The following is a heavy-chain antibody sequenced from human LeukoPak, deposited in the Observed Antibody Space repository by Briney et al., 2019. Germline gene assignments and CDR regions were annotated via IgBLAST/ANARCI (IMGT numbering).Heavy chain of an antibody. D-gene: IGHD2-21*01. V-gene: IGHV3-7*01. CDR1: GFTFSDYY. CDR2: IKQDGSEK. Sequence: TGGSLRLSCAASGFTFSDYYMSWVRQAPGKGLEWVANIKQDGSEKDYVDSVKGRFTISRDNAKNSLYLQMNSLRAEDTAVYSCARYCGGDCYGMDVWGQGTTVTVSS. CDR3: ARYCGGDCYGMDV. J-gene: IGHJ6*02.